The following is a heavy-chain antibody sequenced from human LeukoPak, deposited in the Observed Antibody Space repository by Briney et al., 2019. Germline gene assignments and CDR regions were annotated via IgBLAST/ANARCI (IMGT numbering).Heavy chain of an antibody. V-gene: IGHV4-61*01. J-gene: IGHJ4*02. Sequence: SETLSLTCTVSGGSVSSGSYYWSWIRQPPGKGLEWIGYIYYSGSTNYNPSLKSRVTISVDTSKNQFSLKLSSVTATDTAVYYCARAASGAAFDYWGQGTLVTVSS. CDR2: IYYSGST. D-gene: IGHD3-10*01. CDR3: ARAASGAAFDY. CDR1: GGSVSSGSYY.